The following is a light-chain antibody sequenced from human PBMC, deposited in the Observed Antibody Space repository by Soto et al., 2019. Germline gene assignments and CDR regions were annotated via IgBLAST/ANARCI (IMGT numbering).Light chain of an antibody. CDR2: AEY. V-gene: IGKV1-12*01. CDR1: QGIRNW. Sequence: DIXLTPMKCPLPVCVVDRGTINCRASQGIRNWLVWYQNKKGXAXXXMIYAEYSLQGGVPSRFSGSGYGTDFNLTISSLKPEDVAAYYCQKYNTDPLSFG. CDR3: QKYNTDPLS. J-gene: IGKJ2*01.